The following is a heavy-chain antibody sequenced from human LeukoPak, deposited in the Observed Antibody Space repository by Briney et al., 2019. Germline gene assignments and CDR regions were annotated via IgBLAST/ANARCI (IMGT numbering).Heavy chain of an antibody. CDR3: ARQHAIGNWFDP. J-gene: IGHJ5*02. Sequence: ASVKVSCKASGYTFTGYYMHWVRQAPGQGLEWMGWINPNSGGTNYAQKFQGRVTMTRDTSISTAYMELSRLRSDDTAVYYCARQHAIGNWFDPWGQGTLVTVSS. V-gene: IGHV1-2*02. CDR1: GYTFTGYY. CDR2: INPNSGGT. D-gene: IGHD2-8*01.